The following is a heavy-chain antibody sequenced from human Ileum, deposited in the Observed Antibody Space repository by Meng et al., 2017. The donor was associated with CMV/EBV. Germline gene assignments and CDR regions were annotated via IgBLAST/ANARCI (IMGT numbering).Heavy chain of an antibody. Sequence: ASVKVSCKASGYTFTSYGISWLRQAPGQGLEWMGWISAYNGNTNYAQKLQGRVTMTTDTSTSTAYMELRSLRSDDTAVYYCGRQRSAIAAAPIDYWGQGTLVTVSS. CDR1: GYTFTSYG. J-gene: IGHJ4*02. V-gene: IGHV1-18*01. CDR2: ISAYNGNT. CDR3: GRQRSAIAAAPIDY. D-gene: IGHD6-13*01.